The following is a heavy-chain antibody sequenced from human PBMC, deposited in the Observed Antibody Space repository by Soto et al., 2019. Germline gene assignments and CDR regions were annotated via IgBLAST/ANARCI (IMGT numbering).Heavy chain of an antibody. V-gene: IGHV1-18*01. CDR3: ARDVLRYFDWLSNFDY. J-gene: IGHJ4*02. CDR2: ISAYNGNT. Sequence: ASVKVSCKASGYTFTSYGISWVRQAPGQGLEWMGWISAYNGNTNYAQKLQGRVTMTTDTSTSTAYMELRSLRSDDTAVYYCARDVLRYFDWLSNFDYWGQGTXVTVSS. CDR1: GYTFTSYG. D-gene: IGHD3-9*01.